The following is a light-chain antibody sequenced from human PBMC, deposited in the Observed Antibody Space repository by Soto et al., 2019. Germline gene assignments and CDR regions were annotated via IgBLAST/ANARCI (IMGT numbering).Light chain of an antibody. V-gene: IGKV3-11*01. J-gene: IGKJ4*01. CDR2: DAC. Sequence: EVVLTRSPGTLSLSPLERATLSCRASQSVSNNYLAWYQQKPARAPRHLIYDACQRATGVPARFSDSGSVTDITLTISSLEPEDFAIYYCQQREDWPRAFGGGAKVDI. CDR3: QQREDWPRA. CDR1: QSVSNN.